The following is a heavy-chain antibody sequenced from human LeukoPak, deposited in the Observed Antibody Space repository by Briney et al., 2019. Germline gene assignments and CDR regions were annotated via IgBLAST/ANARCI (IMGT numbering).Heavy chain of an antibody. Sequence: GGSLRLSCAASGFIFSSYAMSWVRQAPGKGLEWVSAISGSGGSTYYADSVKGRFTISRDNSKNTLYLQMNSLRAEDTAVYYCAKDFGYCSGGSCPNWFDPWGQGTLVTVSS. J-gene: IGHJ5*02. V-gene: IGHV3-23*01. CDR2: ISGSGGST. D-gene: IGHD2-15*01. CDR3: AKDFGYCSGGSCPNWFDP. CDR1: GFIFSSYA.